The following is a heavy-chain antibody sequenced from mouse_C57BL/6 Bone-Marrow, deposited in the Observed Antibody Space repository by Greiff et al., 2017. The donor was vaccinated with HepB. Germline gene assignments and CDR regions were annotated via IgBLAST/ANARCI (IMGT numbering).Heavy chain of an antibody. CDR2: IDPSDSYT. CDR1: GYTFTSYW. CDR3: ARRDTVVEGFAY. Sequence: QVQLQQPGAELVRPGTSVKLSCKASGYTFTSYWMHWVKQRPGQGLEWIGVIDPSDSYTNYNQKFKGKATLTADKSSSTAYMQLSSLTSEDSAVYFCARRDTVVEGFAYWGQGTLVTVSA. V-gene: IGHV1-59*01. J-gene: IGHJ3*01. D-gene: IGHD1-1*01.